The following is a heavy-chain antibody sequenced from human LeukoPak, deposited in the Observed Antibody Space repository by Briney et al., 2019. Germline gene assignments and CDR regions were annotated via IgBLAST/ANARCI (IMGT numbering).Heavy chain of an antibody. D-gene: IGHD6-19*01. CDR2: ISAYNGHT. Sequence: ASVKVSCKASGYTFSTYGISWVRQAPGQGLEWMGWISAYNGHTNYAQKFQGRVTVTTDTSTSTAYMELTSLTFDDTAVYYCARDKDLGAVAGTFDYWGQGTLVTVSS. CDR1: GYTFSTYG. V-gene: IGHV1-18*01. CDR3: ARDKDLGAVAGTFDY. J-gene: IGHJ4*02.